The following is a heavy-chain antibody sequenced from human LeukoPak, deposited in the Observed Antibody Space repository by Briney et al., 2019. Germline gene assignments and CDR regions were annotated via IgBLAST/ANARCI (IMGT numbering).Heavy chain of an antibody. Sequence: SETLSLTCTVSGDSMGSFYWSWIRQSAVRGLERIGHIYSSGTTKNNPSYKSRVTMSVDTSKNQFSLKLSSVTAADTAIYYCAREGGYSYGFDSWGQGTLVTVSS. CDR3: AREGGYSYGFDS. CDR1: GDSMGSFY. J-gene: IGHJ4*02. V-gene: IGHV4-4*07. CDR2: IYSSGTT. D-gene: IGHD5-18*01.